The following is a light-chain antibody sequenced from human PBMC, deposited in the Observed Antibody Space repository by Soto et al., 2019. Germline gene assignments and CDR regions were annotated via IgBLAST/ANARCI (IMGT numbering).Light chain of an antibody. CDR2: EAS. CDR3: QQRSYWLT. V-gene: IGKV3-11*01. Sequence: EIVLTQSPATLSLSPGERATLSCRASQSVSRFLAWYQQKPGQAPRLLIYEASNRATGIPARFSGSGSGTDFTLTISSLEPEDSAVYYCQQRSYWLTFGGGTKVEIK. CDR1: QSVSRF. J-gene: IGKJ4*01.